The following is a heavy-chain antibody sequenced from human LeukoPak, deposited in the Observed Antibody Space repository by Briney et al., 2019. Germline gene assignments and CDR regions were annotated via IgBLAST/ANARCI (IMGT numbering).Heavy chain of an antibody. CDR1: GFIVTTNY. CDR2: IYTGGST. CDR3: ATKVVHDY. V-gene: IGHV3-66*01. J-gene: IGHJ4*02. D-gene: IGHD3-10*02. Sequence: GGSLRLSCAASGFIVTTNYMYWVRQAPGKGLKWVSVIYTGGSTLYADSVKGRFTISRDKSKNTLYLQMNSLRAEDTAVYYCATKVVHDYWGQGTLVTVSS.